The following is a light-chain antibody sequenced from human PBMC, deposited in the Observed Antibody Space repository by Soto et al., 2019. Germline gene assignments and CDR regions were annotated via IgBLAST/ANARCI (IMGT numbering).Light chain of an antibody. Sequence: IVITHSPLSLPVTPRDPASISCRSLLSLLNANGNNYLDWYLQKAGRSPQLLIYLGSNRASGVPDRFSGSGSGTDFTLKISRVEAEDVGVYYCMQALQTPITFGQGTRLEIK. J-gene: IGKJ5*01. V-gene: IGKV2-28*01. CDR2: LGS. CDR3: MQALQTPIT. CDR1: LSLLNANGNNY.